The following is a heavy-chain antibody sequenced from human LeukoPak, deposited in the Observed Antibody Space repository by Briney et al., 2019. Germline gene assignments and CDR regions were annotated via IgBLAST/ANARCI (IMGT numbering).Heavy chain of an antibody. CDR2: ISYDGSNE. D-gene: IGHD3-10*02. CDR3: AKSRVRGVYYFDY. CDR1: GFTFRTYG. V-gene: IGHV3-30*18. Sequence: GGSLRLSCAASGFTFRTYGMNWVRQAPGKGLEWVAIISYDGSNEDYAGPVKGRFTISRDNSKNTLYLQMNSLRAEDSAVYYCAKSRVRGVYYFDYWGQGTLVTVSS. J-gene: IGHJ4*02.